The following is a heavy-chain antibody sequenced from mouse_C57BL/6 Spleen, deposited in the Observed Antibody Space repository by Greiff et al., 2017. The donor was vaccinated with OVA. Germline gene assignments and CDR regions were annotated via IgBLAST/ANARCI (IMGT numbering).Heavy chain of an antibody. CDR2: IDPETGGT. Sequence: QVQLQQSGAELVRPGASVTLSCKASGYTFTDYEMHWVKQTPVHGLEWIGAIDPETGGTAYNQKFKGKAILTADKSSSTAYMQLRSLTSEDSAVYYCTKGIYDGYDGYAMDDWGQGTSVTVSS. J-gene: IGHJ4*01. CDR1: GYTFTDYE. D-gene: IGHD2-2*01. V-gene: IGHV1-15*01. CDR3: TKGIYDGYDGYAMDD.